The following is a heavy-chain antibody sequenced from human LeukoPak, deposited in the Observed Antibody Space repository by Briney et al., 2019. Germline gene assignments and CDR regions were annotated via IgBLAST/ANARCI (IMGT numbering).Heavy chain of an antibody. CDR2: ISSNGGST. CDR1: GFTFSSYA. V-gene: IGHV3-64*01. CDR3: ARKGDGDGRYGY. Sequence: GGSLRLSCAASGFTFSSYAMHWVRQAPGKGLEYVPAISSNGGSTHYTNSVKGRFTISRDNSKNTLYLQMGSLRAEDMAVYYCARKGDGDGRYGYWGQGTLVTVSS. J-gene: IGHJ4*02. D-gene: IGHD5-24*01.